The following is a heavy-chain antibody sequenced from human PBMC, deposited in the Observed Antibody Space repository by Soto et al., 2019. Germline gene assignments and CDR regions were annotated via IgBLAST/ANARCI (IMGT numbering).Heavy chain of an antibody. Sequence: QVQLVQSGAEVKKPGASVKVSCTASGYSFTIYYIHWVRQAPGQGLEWMGIINHSGGTTNYAQKFQGRVTMTRDTSTSTVYMELSSLRSEATAVYYCATPSDADWYFGLWGRGTLVTVSS. D-gene: IGHD2-2*01. J-gene: IGHJ2*01. CDR2: INHSGGTT. V-gene: IGHV1-46*03. CDR3: ATPSDADWYFGL. CDR1: GYSFTIYY.